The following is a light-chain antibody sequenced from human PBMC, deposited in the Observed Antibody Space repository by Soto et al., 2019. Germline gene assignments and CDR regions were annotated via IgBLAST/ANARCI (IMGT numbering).Light chain of an antibody. V-gene: IGKV3-15*01. Sequence: EVVMTQSPATRSVSPGEGATLSCRASQSIGSLLAWYQQRPGQAPRLLIYRTSTRATGIPARFSGSGSGTEFTLTINSLQSEDLAVYYCQQYNNWPITFGGGTKVEIK. CDR3: QQYNNWPIT. CDR1: QSIGSL. J-gene: IGKJ4*01. CDR2: RTS.